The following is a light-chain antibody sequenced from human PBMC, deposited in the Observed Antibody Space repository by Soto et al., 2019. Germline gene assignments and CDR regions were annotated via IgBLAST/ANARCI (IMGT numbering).Light chain of an antibody. Sequence: QSALTQPRSVSGSPVQSVTISCTGTSSDVGGYNYVSWYQQHPGKAPKFMIYDVSTRPSGVPERFSGSKSGNTASLTISGLQAEDEADYFCCSYAGSHTYVFGTGTKLTVL. J-gene: IGLJ1*01. CDR2: DVS. CDR1: SSDVGGYNY. V-gene: IGLV2-11*01. CDR3: CSYAGSHTYV.